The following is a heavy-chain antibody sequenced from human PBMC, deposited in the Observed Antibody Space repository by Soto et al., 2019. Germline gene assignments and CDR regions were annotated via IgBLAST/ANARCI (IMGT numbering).Heavy chain of an antibody. D-gene: IGHD5-12*01. Sequence: QLQLQESGSGLVKPSQTLSLTCAVSGGSISSGGYSWSWIRQPPGKGLEWIGYIYHSGSTYYNPSLKSRVTISVDRSKNQFSLKLSSVTAADTAVYYCARGGSGYDWRVDYWGQGTLVTVSS. CDR1: GGSISSGGYS. J-gene: IGHJ4*02. CDR2: IYHSGST. V-gene: IGHV4-30-2*01. CDR3: ARGGSGYDWRVDY.